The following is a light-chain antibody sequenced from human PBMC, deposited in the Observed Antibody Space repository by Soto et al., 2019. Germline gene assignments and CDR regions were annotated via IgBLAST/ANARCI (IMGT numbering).Light chain of an antibody. CDR1: QNIGKN. CDR2: DSS. CDR3: QHRDDWPPGAT. J-gene: IGKJ4*01. V-gene: IGKV3-11*01. Sequence: EIVLTQSPATLSLSPGERAILSCRASQNIGKNLGWYRQKPGRAPTLLIYDSSNRATGVPARFSGSGSGTDFTLTISRLEPEDFADYYCQHRDDWPPGATFGGGTTVEI.